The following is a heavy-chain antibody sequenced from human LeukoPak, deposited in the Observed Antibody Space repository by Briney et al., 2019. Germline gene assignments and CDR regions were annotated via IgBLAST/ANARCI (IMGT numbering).Heavy chain of an antibody. Sequence: ASVKVSCKASGGTFSSYAISWVRQARGQGLEWMGGIIPIFGTANYAQKFQGRVTITADESTSTAYMELSSLRSEDTAVYYCARDKGAASGSDYWGQGTLVTVSS. CDR2: IIPIFGTA. D-gene: IGHD3-10*01. CDR3: ARDKGAASGSDY. J-gene: IGHJ4*02. CDR1: GGTFSSYA. V-gene: IGHV1-69*13.